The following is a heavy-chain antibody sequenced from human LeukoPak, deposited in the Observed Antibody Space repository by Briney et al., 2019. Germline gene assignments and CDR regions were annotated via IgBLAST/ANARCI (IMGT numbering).Heavy chain of an antibody. V-gene: IGHV1-46*01. J-gene: IGHJ4*02. CDR3: ARGGPGRDGYNYAFDF. CDR2: INPTGGSA. CDR1: GYAFTTYY. D-gene: IGHD5-12*01. Sequence: ASVKVSCKASGYAFTTYYLHWVRQAPGQGLEWIGIINPTGGSATYSQKFQGRVTMTRDTSRSTVYMEMSSLRSEDTALYYCARGGPGRDGYNYAFDFWGQGTLVTVSA.